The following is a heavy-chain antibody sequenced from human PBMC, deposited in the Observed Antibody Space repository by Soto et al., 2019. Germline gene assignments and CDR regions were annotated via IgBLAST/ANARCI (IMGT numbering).Heavy chain of an antibody. V-gene: IGHV3-7*01. CDR1: GFNFRIHW. J-gene: IGHJ4*02. Sequence: EMQLVESGGGLVQPGGSLRLSCAASGFNFRIHWMNGVRQAPGKGLEWVANLNQDGSEKYYVESVKGRFPISRDNAKNTLSLQTNSLRAEDTAGYYCAGGSYWGQGTLVTVSS. CDR2: LNQDGSEK. CDR3: AGGSY.